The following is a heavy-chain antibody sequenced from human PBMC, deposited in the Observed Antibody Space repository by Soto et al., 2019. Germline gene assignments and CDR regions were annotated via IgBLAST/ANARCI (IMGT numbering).Heavy chain of an antibody. Sequence: SETLSLTCTVPGGSISSHYWSWIRQPAGKGLEWIGRIYLSGNTKINPSLKNRVTMSVDASKNQFSLNLKSVTAADTAVYYCAKELKPYNSGWYFALSGGQGTLVTVSS. CDR2: IYLSGNT. CDR3: AKELKPYNSGWYFALS. J-gene: IGHJ4*02. D-gene: IGHD6-19*01. V-gene: IGHV4-4*07. CDR1: GGSISSHY.